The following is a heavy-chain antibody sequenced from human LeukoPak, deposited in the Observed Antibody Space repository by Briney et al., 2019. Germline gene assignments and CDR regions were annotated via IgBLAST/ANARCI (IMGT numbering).Heavy chain of an antibody. CDR3: APATMTFEL. V-gene: IGHV1-2*02. CDR1: GYTFTTYN. CDR2: ISPSSGVT. J-gene: IGHJ4*02. D-gene: IGHD5-12*01. Sequence: ASVKVSCKASGYTFTTYNMHSVRQAPGQGLEWMGWISPSSGVTNYAQKFRGRVTMTTDTSTSTAYLELNNLTSEDTAVYFCAPATMTFELWGQGTVVSVSS.